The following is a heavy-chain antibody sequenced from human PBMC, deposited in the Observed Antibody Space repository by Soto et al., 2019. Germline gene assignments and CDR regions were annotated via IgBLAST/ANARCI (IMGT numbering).Heavy chain of an antibody. J-gene: IGHJ4*02. CDR3: ARGGHSYDSSGYPDY. Sequence: QVQLVQSGAEVRKPGASVKVSCKASGYTFTSYDINWVRQATGQGLEWMGWMNPNTGHTGFAQKFQGRVTMTRNTSINTAYMELNSLRSEDTAEYYCARGGHSYDSSGYPDYWGQGTLVTVSS. CDR2: MNPNTGHT. V-gene: IGHV1-8*01. D-gene: IGHD3-22*01. CDR1: GYTFTSYD.